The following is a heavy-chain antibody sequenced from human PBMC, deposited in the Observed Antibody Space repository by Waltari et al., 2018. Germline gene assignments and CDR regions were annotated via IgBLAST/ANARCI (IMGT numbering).Heavy chain of an antibody. CDR2: IYHSGST. D-gene: IGHD3-10*01. CDR1: GYSISSGYY. CDR3: ARTLYYYGSGFGDAFDI. J-gene: IGHJ3*02. Sequence: QVQLQESGPGLVKPSETLSLTCAFSGYSISSGYYWGWIRQPPGKGLEWIGSIYHSGSTYYNPSLKSRVTISVDTSKNQFSLKLSSVTAADTAVYYCARTLYYYGSGFGDAFDIWGQGTMVTVSS. V-gene: IGHV4-38-2*01.